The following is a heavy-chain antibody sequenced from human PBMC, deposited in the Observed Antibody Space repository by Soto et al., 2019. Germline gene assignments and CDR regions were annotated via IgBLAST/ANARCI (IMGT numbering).Heavy chain of an antibody. Sequence: QVQLVQSGAEVKKPGASVKVSCKASGYSFTSYGISWVRQAPGQGLEWMGWISAYNGNKKYAQKLQGRVTMTTDTTTSTAYMGLRRLGSDDPAVYYCAGDTGAPLEYWGQGTLVTVSS. J-gene: IGHJ4*02. V-gene: IGHV1-18*01. CDR1: GYSFTSYG. D-gene: IGHD1-26*01. CDR2: ISAYNGNK. CDR3: AGDTGAPLEY.